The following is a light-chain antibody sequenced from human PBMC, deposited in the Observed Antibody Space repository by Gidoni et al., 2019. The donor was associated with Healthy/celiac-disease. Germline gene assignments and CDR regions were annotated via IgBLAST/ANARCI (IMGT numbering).Light chain of an antibody. J-gene: IGKJ2*01. CDR2: WAS. CDR3: QQYYSTPYT. CDR1: QSVLYSSNNKNY. Sequence: DIVMTQSPDSLAVSLGERATINCKSSQSVLYSSNNKNYLAWYQQKPGQPPKLLIYWASTRESGVPDRLSGSGSGTDFTLTISSLQAEDVAVYYCQQYYSTPYTFGQGTKLEIE. V-gene: IGKV4-1*01.